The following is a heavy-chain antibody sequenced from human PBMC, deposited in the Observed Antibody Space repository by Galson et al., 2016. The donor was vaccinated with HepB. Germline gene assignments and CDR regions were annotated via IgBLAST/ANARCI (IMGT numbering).Heavy chain of an antibody. Sequence: SLRLSCAASGFSLSGYSMNWVRQAPGEGLVWVARINSDGSSRSYADSVKGRFTISRDNAKNTLYLQMNYLRAEDTAVYYCARRDAAPDVWGQGTTVAVSS. CDR1: GFSLSGYS. J-gene: IGHJ6*02. D-gene: IGHD6-25*01. CDR2: INSDGSSR. CDR3: ARRDAAPDV. V-gene: IGHV3-74*01.